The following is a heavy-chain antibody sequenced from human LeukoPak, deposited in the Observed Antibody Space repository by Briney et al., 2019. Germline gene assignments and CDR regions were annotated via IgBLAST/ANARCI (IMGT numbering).Heavy chain of an antibody. Sequence: SETLSLTCTVSGYSISSGYYWGWIRQPPGKGLEWIGSIYHSGSTYYNPSLKSRVTISVDTSKNQFSLKLSSVTAADTAVYYCARGSHVLLWFGDPPFDYWGQGTLVTVSS. J-gene: IGHJ4*02. CDR2: IYHSGST. CDR1: GYSISSGYY. V-gene: IGHV4-38-2*02. CDR3: ARGSHVLLWFGDPPFDY. D-gene: IGHD3-10*01.